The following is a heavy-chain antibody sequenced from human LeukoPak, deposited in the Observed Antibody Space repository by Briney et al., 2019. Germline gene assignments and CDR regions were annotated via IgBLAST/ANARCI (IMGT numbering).Heavy chain of an antibody. D-gene: IGHD2-2*01. V-gene: IGHV4-39*01. J-gene: IGHJ4*02. CDR2: IYYSGST. Sequence: PSETLSLTCTASGGSISSSSYYWGWIRQPPGKGLEWIGSIYYSGSTYYNPSLKSRVTISVDTSKDQFSLKLSSVTAADTAVYYCANLYRIDCSSTSCKGYYFDYWGQGTLVTVSS. CDR1: GGSISSSSYY. CDR3: ANLYRIDCSSTSCKGYYFDY.